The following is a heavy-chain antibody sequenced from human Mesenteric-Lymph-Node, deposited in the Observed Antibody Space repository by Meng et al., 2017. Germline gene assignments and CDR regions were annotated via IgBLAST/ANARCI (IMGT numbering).Heavy chain of an antibody. CDR2: INNDGTGT. CDR1: GFTFGTLW. CDR3: ARDPAFGAFDI. V-gene: IGHV3-7*01. J-gene: IGHJ3*02. Sequence: GESLKISCVASGFTFGTLWMSWVRQAPGKGLELVANINNDGTGTHYLDSVNGRFTISRDNAKNSVYLQMNSLRVEDTALYYCARDPAFGAFDIWGQGTMVTVSS. D-gene: IGHD3-10*01.